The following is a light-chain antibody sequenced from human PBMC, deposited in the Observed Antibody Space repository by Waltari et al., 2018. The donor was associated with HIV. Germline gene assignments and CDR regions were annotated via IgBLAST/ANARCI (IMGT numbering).Light chain of an antibody. CDR1: ESIVTY. V-gene: IGKV1-39*01. CDR2: GAS. J-gene: IGKJ2*01. Sequence: DIHLTQFPSSLSASVGDRVTIACQASESIVTYLNWYQQKTGKAPEILIYGASHRQHGVSRRFSGDGSGTEFTLPLAGLRPEDFVTYFCQGSYRNVIYNFGQGT. CDR3: QGSYRNVIYN.